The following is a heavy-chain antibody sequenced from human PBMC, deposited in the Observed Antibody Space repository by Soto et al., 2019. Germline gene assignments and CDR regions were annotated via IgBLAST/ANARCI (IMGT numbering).Heavy chain of an antibody. CDR3: ARRGVPAANYYYYGMDV. Sequence: SETLSLTCTVSGGSISSSSYYWGWIRQPPGKGLEWIGSIYYSGSTYYNPSLKSRVTISVDTSKNQFSLKLSSVTAADTAVYYCARRGVPAANYYYYGMDVWGQGTTVTVSS. V-gene: IGHV4-39*01. CDR2: IYYSGST. J-gene: IGHJ6*02. D-gene: IGHD2-2*01. CDR1: GGSISSSSYY.